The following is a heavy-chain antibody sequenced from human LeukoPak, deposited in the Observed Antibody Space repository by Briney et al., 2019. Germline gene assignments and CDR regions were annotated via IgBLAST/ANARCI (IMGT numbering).Heavy chain of an antibody. V-gene: IGHV4-34*01. J-gene: IGHJ4*02. CDR2: INHSGST. Sequence: SETLSLTCAVYGGSFSGYYWSWIRQPPGKGLEWIGKINHSGSTNYNPSLKSRVTISVDTSKNQFSLKLSSVTAADTAVYYCATYYYDSSGYYEIDYWGQGTLVTVSS. CDR3: ATYYYDSSGYYEIDY. D-gene: IGHD3-22*01. CDR1: GGSFSGYY.